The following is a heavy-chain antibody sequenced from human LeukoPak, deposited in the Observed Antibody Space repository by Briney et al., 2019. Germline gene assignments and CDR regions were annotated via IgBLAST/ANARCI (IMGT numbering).Heavy chain of an antibody. D-gene: IGHD3-22*01. CDR2: INPSGGST. CDR1: GYTFTSYY. Sequence: GASVKVSCKASGYTFTSYYMHWVRQAPGQGLEWMGIINPSGGSTSYAQKFQGRVTMTRDTSTSTVYMELSSLRSEDTAVYYCARGQLGYYYDSSGSQYYYYYYGMDVWGQGTTVTVSS. J-gene: IGHJ6*02. CDR3: ARGQLGYYYDSSGSQYYYYYYGMDV. V-gene: IGHV1-46*01.